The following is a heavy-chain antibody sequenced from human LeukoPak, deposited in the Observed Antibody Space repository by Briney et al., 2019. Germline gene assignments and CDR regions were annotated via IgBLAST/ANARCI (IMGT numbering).Heavy chain of an antibody. CDR2: IKQDGSAK. D-gene: IGHD3-22*01. J-gene: IGHJ4*02. CDR1: GFTFSSYW. Sequence: GGSLRLPCAASGFTFSSYWMTWVRQAPGKGLEWVANIKQDGSAKYYVDSLRGRFSISRDNVKNSLFLQVNSLSDDDTAVYYCARCPYDSTGYYSVPSHLDYWGQGTLVTVSS. V-gene: IGHV3-7*01. CDR3: ARCPYDSTGYYSVPSHLDY.